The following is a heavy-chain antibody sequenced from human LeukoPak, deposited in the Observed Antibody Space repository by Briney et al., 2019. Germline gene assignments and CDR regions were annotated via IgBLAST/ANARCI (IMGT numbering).Heavy chain of an antibody. V-gene: IGHV4-59*01. CDR2: IHHGGST. Sequence: SETLSHTCTVSGDSISSYYWIWIRQPPGKGLEWIGYIHHGGSTNSNPSLKSRVTISIDTSKSQFSLQLTSVTAADTAVYYCARGVTTGLDWFDPWGQGTLVTVSS. J-gene: IGHJ5*02. CDR1: GDSISSYY. D-gene: IGHD2-21*02. CDR3: ARGVTTGLDWFDP.